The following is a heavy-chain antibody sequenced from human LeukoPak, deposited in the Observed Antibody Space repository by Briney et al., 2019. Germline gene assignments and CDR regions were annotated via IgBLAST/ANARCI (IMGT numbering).Heavy chain of an antibody. J-gene: IGHJ1*01. V-gene: IGHV3-30*18. Sequence: GGSLRLSCAASGFTVSSYGMHWVRQAPGKGLEWVAVISYDGSNKYYADSVKGRFTISRDNSKNALYLQINSLRAEDTAVYYCAKGTVAGDEYFQHWGQGTLVTVSS. CDR1: GFTVSSYG. D-gene: IGHD6-19*01. CDR3: AKGTVAGDEYFQH. CDR2: ISYDGSNK.